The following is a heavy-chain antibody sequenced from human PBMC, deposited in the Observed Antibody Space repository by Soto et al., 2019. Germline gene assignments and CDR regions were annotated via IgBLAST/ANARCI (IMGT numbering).Heavy chain of an antibody. Sequence: SETLSLTCTISGVSISSSSYYWDWIRQPPGKGLEWIGSIYYSGSTYYNPSLKSRVTISVDTSKNQFSLKLSSVTAADTAVYYCVRLYYDFWSGYPQPTPSFDYWGQGTLVTVS. CDR1: GVSISSSSYY. D-gene: IGHD3-3*01. V-gene: IGHV4-39*01. CDR2: IYYSGST. CDR3: VRLYYDFWSGYPQPTPSFDY. J-gene: IGHJ4*02.